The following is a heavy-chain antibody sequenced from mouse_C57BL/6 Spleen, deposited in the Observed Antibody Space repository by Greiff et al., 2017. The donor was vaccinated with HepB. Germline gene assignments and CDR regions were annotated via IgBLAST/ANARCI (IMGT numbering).Heavy chain of an antibody. Sequence: EVQRVESGPGLVKPSQSLSLTCSVTGYSITSGYYWNWIRQFPGNKLEWMGYISYDGSNNYNPSLKNRISITRDTSKNQFFLKLNSLTTEDTATYYCARDSWDYWGQGTTLTVSS. J-gene: IGHJ2*01. CDR3: ARDSWDY. V-gene: IGHV3-6*01. D-gene: IGHD1-1*01. CDR1: GYSITSGYY. CDR2: ISYDGSN.